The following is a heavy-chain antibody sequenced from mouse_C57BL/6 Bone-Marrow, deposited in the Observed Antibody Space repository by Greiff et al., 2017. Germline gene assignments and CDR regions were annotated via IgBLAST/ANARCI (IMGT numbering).Heavy chain of an antibody. CDR3: ARSGYYYDYGY. CDR2: INPYNGGT. CDR1: GYTFTDYY. D-gene: IGHD2-4*01. J-gene: IGHJ2*01. Sequence: EVQLQQPGPVLVKPGASVKMSCKASGYTFTDYYMNWVKQSHGKSLEWIGVINPYNGGTSYNQKFKGKATLTVDKSSSTAYMELNSLTSEDSAVYYCARSGYYYDYGYWGQGTTLTVSS. V-gene: IGHV1-19*01.